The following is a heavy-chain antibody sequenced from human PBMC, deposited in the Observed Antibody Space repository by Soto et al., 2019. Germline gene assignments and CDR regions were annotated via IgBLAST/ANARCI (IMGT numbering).Heavy chain of an antibody. CDR2: IYYSGST. CDR3: ARGLRIAMEENSGWFDP. Sequence: SETLSLTCTVSGGSISSYYWSWIRQPPGKGLEWIGYIYYSGSTNYNPSLKSRVTISVDTSKNQFSLKLSSVTAADTAVYYCARGLRIAMEENSGWFDPWGQGTLVTVSS. CDR1: GGSISSYY. V-gene: IGHV4-59*01. D-gene: IGHD6-19*01. J-gene: IGHJ5*02.